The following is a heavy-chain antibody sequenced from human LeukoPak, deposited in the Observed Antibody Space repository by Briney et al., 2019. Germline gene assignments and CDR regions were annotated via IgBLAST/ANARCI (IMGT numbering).Heavy chain of an antibody. CDR1: GFTFTTYW. CDR3: AKAPVTSCRGAFCYPFDY. Sequence: PGESLRLSCAASGFTFTTYWMSWVRQAPGKGLEWVANINQDGTEKHYVDTVKGRFTISRDNAKNSLYLQMNSLRVEDTAVYYCAKAPVTSCRGAFCYPFDYWGQGTLVTVSS. V-gene: IGHV3-7*01. D-gene: IGHD2-15*01. CDR2: INQDGTEK. J-gene: IGHJ4*02.